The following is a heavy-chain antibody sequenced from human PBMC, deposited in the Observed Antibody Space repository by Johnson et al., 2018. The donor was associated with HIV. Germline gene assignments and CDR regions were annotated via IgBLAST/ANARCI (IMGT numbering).Heavy chain of an antibody. Sequence: QVQLVESGGGVVQPGRSLRLSCAASGFTFSSYGMHWVRQAPGKGLEWVALISYDGSNKYYADSVKGRFTITRDNSKNTLSLQMNSLRAEDTAVYYCAREDDYSNYGSAFDIWGQGTMVTVSS. J-gene: IGHJ3*02. V-gene: IGHV3-30*03. D-gene: IGHD4-11*01. CDR2: ISYDGSNK. CDR3: AREDDYSNYGSAFDI. CDR1: GFTFSSYG.